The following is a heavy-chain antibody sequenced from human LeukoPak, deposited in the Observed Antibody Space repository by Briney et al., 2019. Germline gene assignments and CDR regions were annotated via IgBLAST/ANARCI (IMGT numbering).Heavy chain of an antibody. J-gene: IGHJ6*02. CDR1: GFTFSSYG. V-gene: IGHV3-33*01. D-gene: IGHD2-2*01. CDR2: IWYDGSNK. CDR3: ARTVVPAASYYYYYGMDV. Sequence: GGSLRLSCAASGFTFSSYGMHWVRRAPGKGLEWVAVIWYDGSNKYYADSVKGRFTISRDNSKNTLYLQMNSLRAEDTAVYYCARTVVPAASYYYYYGMDVWGQGTTVTVSS.